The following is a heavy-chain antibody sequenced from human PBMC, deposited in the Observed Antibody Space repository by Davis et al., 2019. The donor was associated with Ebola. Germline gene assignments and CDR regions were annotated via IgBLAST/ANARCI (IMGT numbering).Heavy chain of an antibody. CDR2: IYPGDSEA. Sequence: GESLKISCKGSGYSFTDHWIGWVRQMPGKGLEWVAVIYPGDSEARYSPSFQGQATISADKSITTAYLQWSSLKASDSGMYYCARHARNTIFGVVIDHFDYWGQGTLVTVSS. J-gene: IGHJ4*02. CDR1: GYSFTDHW. CDR3: ARHARNTIFGVVIDHFDY. V-gene: IGHV5-51*01. D-gene: IGHD3-3*01.